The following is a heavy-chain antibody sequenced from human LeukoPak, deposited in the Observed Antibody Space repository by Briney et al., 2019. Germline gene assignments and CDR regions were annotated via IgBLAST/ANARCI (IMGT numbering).Heavy chain of an antibody. Sequence: ASVKVSCKASGYTFTSYYMHWVRQAPGQGLEWMGKINPSGGSTSYAQKFQGRVTMTRDTSISTAYMDVSRLNFDDTAVYYCARPRTSGWIHDVYDIWGQGTMVTVSS. V-gene: IGHV1-46*01. D-gene: IGHD6-19*01. J-gene: IGHJ3*02. CDR3: ARPRTSGWIHDVYDI. CDR2: INPSGGST. CDR1: GYTFTSYY.